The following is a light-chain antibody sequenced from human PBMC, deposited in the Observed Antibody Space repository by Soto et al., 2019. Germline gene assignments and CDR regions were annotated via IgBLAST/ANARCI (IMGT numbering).Light chain of an antibody. J-gene: IGLJ1*01. CDR2: DVS. CDR3: SSYRRSSTLV. CDR1: SSDVGGYNY. V-gene: IGLV2-14*01. Sequence: QSVLTQPASVSGSPGQSITISCTGTSSDVGGYNYVSWYQQHPGKAPKLMIYDVSNRPSGVSNRFSGSKSGNTASLTISGLHAEDEADYYCSSYRRSSTLVFGTGTKVTVL.